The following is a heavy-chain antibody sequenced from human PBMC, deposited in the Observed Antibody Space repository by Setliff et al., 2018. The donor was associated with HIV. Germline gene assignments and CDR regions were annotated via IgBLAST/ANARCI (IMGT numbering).Heavy chain of an antibody. Sequence: PSETLSLTCTVSGDSISTDCWTWIRQPPGKGLEWIGYVYNSASTSYNPSLKSRATISVDTSKNQFSLKLSSVTAADTAVYYCARHSPSDYWGQGTLVTVPQ. CDR3: ARHSPSDY. J-gene: IGHJ4*02. CDR1: GDSISTDC. V-gene: IGHV4-59*08. CDR2: VYNSAST.